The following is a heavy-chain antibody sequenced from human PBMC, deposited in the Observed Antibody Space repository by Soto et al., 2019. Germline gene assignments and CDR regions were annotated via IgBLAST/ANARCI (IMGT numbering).Heavy chain of an antibody. CDR2: IIPIFGTA. J-gene: IGHJ6*02. CDR3: ASSRVVVTTSHYYYYGMDV. Sequence: QVQLVQSGAEVKKPGSSVKVSCKASGGTFSSYAISWVRQAPGQGLERMGGIIPIFGTANYAQKFQGRVTITADESTSTAYMELSSLRSEDTAVYYCASSRVVVTTSHYYYYGMDVWGQGTTVTVSS. CDR1: GGTFSSYA. V-gene: IGHV1-69*12. D-gene: IGHD2-21*02.